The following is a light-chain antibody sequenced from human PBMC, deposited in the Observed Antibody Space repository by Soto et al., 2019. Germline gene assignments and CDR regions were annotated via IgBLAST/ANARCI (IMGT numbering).Light chain of an antibody. J-gene: IGLJ2*01. CDR3: AVWDDSLSGVV. V-gene: IGLV1-47*02. Sequence: QSVLAQPPSASGTPGQRVTISCSGSTSNVGSNLASWYQQLPGSAPKLLIDNDYERPSGVPDRFSGSKSGTSASLGISGLRSEDEADYFCAVWDDSLSGVVFGGGTKVTVL. CDR2: NDY. CDR1: TSNVGSNL.